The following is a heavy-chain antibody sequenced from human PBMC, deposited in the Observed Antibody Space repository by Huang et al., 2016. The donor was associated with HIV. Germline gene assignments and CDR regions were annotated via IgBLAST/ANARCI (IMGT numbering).Heavy chain of an antibody. CDR2: INHRGQS. CDR1: GGSFSDCF. D-gene: IGHD6-13*01. V-gene: IGHV4-34*01. J-gene: IGHJ4*02. Sequence: VHLHQWGAGLLRPSETLSLTFAVYGGSFSDCFWRWIRQSPGKGLEWSGKINHRGQSNYSPSLKSRVTIAVDPSKKQFSLKLKSVTAADTSIYYCARGRGSSWSLFDNWGQGSLITVLS. CDR3: ARGRGSSWSLFDN.